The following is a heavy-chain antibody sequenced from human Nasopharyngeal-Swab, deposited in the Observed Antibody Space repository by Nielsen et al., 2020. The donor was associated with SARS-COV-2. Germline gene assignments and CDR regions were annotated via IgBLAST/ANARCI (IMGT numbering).Heavy chain of an antibody. CDR3: ARGFMTSVTGGGWNDY. Sequence: SETLSLTCTVSGGSISSSSYYWGWIRQPPGKGLEWIGNINYSGNTFYNPSLKSRVTISVDTSKNHISLKLSSVTAADMAVYYCARGFMTSVTGGGWNDYWGQGTLVTVSS. J-gene: IGHJ4*02. CDR1: GGSISSSSYY. D-gene: IGHD4-17*01. V-gene: IGHV4-39*01. CDR2: INYSGNT.